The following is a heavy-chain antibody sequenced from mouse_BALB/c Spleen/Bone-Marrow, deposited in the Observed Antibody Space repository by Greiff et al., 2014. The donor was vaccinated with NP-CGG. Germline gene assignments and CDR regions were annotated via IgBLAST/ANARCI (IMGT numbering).Heavy chain of an antibody. CDR1: GYTFTTYT. CDR2: INPSSGYT. V-gene: IGHV1-4*01. Sequence: VQLQQSGAELARPGASVKMSCRASGYTFTTYTMHWVKQRPGQGLEWIGYINPSSGYTYYNQKFKDKATLTADKSSSAAYLQRSSLTAEDSAVCYCARVYGNYDAMDYWGQGTSVTVSA. J-gene: IGHJ4*01. CDR3: ARVYGNYDAMDY. D-gene: IGHD2-1*01.